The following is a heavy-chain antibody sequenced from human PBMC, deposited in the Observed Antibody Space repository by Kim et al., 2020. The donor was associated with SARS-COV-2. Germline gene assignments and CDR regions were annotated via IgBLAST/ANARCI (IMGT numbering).Heavy chain of an antibody. J-gene: IGHJ6*02. Sequence: SVKVSCKASGGTFSSYAISWVRQAPGQGLEWMGRIIPILGIANYAQKFQGRVTITADKSTSTAYMELSSLRSEDTAMYYCARDRGSSFYYYGMDVWGQGTTVTVSS. D-gene: IGHD6-6*01. V-gene: IGHV1-69*04. CDR3: ARDRGSSFYYYGMDV. CDR2: IIPILGIA. CDR1: GGTFSSYA.